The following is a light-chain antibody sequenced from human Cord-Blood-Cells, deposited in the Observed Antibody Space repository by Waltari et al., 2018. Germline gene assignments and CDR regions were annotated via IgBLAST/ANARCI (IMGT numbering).Light chain of an antibody. CDR3: SSYAGSNNYV. CDR2: EVS. Sequence: QSALTQPPSASGSPGQSVTTSCTGTSRDVGGYNYVPWYQQHPGKAPKLMIYEVSKRPSGVPDRFSGSKSGNTASLTVSGLQAEDEADYYCSSYAGSNNYVVGTGTKVTVL. J-gene: IGLJ1*01. V-gene: IGLV2-8*01. CDR1: SRDVGGYNY.